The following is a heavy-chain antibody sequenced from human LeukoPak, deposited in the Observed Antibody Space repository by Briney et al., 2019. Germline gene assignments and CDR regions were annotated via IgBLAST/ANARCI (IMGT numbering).Heavy chain of an antibody. CDR3: ARVERGATTDY. V-gene: IGHV3-20*04. Sequence: GGSLRLSCTASGFTFNAYAMNWVSQAPGKGLEWVSGINWNGGSTDYADSVKGRFTISRDNAKNSLYLEMNSLRVEDTAFYYCARVERGATTDYWGQGTLVTVSS. CDR1: GFTFNAYA. CDR2: INWNGGST. D-gene: IGHD1-26*01. J-gene: IGHJ4*02.